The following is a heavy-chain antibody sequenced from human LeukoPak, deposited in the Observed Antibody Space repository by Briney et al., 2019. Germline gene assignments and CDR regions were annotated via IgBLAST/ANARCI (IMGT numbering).Heavy chain of an antibody. CDR2: IKQDGSEK. CDR1: GFTFSSYW. V-gene: IGHV3-7*01. J-gene: IGHJ4*02. Sequence: SGGSLRLSCAASGFTFSSYWMSWVRQAPGKGLEWVANIKQDGSEKYYVDSVKGRFTISRDNAKNLLYLQMNSLRAEDTAVYYCARAMVRGVTQYYFDYWGQGTLVTVSS. CDR3: ARAMVRGVTQYYFDY. D-gene: IGHD3-10*01.